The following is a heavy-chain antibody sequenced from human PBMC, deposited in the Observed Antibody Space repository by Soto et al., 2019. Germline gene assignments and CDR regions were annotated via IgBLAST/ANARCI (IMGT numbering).Heavy chain of an antibody. CDR2: INPNSGDT. Sequence: ASVKVSCKTSGYSFIVYYMHWVRQAPGQGLEWMGWINPNSGDTTYEQKFQGRVTMTRDTSISTAYMELNRLRSDDTAVYYCARDLYGDFPRGFDPWGQGTLVTVSS. CDR3: ARDLYGDFPRGFDP. V-gene: IGHV1-2*02. CDR1: GYSFIVYY. D-gene: IGHD4-17*01. J-gene: IGHJ5*02.